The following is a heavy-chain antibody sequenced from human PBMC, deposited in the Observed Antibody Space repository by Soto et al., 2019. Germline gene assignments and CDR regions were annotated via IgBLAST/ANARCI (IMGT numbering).Heavy chain of an antibody. V-gene: IGHV3-21*01. CDR3: ARVDQSVPYYFDY. J-gene: IGHJ4*02. CDR2: ISSSISYI. D-gene: IGHD2-2*01. CDR1: GFTFSSYS. Sequence: GGSLRLSCAASGFTFSSYSMNWVRQAPGKGLEWVSSISSSISYIYYADSVKGRFTISRDNAKNSLYLQMNSLRAEDTAVYYCARVDQSVPYYFDYWGQGTLVTVSS.